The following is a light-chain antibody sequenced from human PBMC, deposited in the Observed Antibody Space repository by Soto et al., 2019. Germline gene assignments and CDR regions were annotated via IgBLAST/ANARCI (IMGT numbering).Light chain of an antibody. V-gene: IGLV2-14*01. J-gene: IGLJ2*01. Sequence: QSVLTQPASVSGSPGQSITISCTGTSSDVGGYNYVPWYQQHPDKAPKLMIYEVSNRPSGVSNRFSGSKSGNTASLTISGLQAEDEADYYCSSYTSSSTLVVFGGGTQLTVL. CDR2: EVS. CDR1: SSDVGGYNY. CDR3: SSYTSSSTLVV.